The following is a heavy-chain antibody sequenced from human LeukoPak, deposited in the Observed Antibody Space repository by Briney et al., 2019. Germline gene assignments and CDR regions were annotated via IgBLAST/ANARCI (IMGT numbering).Heavy chain of an antibody. V-gene: IGHV3-30-3*01. CDR3: ARDFRGYYYGSGYFPAKGVDY. CDR1: GFTFSSYP. J-gene: IGHJ4*02. D-gene: IGHD3-10*01. Sequence: LGGSLRLSCAASGFTFSSYPMHWVRQAPGKGLEWVAVISYDGSNKYYADSVKGRFTISRDNSKNTLYLQMNSLRAEDTAVYYCARDFRGYYYGSGYFPAKGVDYWGQGTLVTVSS. CDR2: ISYDGSNK.